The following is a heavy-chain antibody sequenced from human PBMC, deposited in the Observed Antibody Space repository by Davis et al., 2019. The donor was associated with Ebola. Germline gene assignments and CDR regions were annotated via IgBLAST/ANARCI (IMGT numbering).Heavy chain of an antibody. Sequence: PGGSLRLSCKASGYTFTSYWITWVRHMPGKGLEWMARIDPSDSYINYSPSFRGRVTISADKSINTVYLQWSSLRASDTAIYLCARQSLTKNWGRYYCLDAWGKGTTVTVCS. J-gene: IGHJ6*03. CDR3: ARQSLTKNWGRYYCLDA. CDR2: IDPSDSYI. D-gene: IGHD3-16*01. CDR1: GYTFTSYW. V-gene: IGHV5-10-1*01.